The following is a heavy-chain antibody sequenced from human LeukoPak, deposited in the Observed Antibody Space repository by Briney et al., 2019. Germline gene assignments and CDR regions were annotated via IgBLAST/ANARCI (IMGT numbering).Heavy chain of an antibody. D-gene: IGHD4/OR15-4a*01. V-gene: IGHV3-74*01. CDR3: ARGGYGAHMG. CDR1: GFTFSSFW. Sequence: GGSLRLSCAASGFTFSSFWMHWVRHVPGKGLVWVSGINSDGTIRSYAGAVEGRFSISRDNAKTTVYLQMNSLRVEDTAVYYCARGGYGAHMGWGQGTLVTVSS. CDR2: INSDGTIR. J-gene: IGHJ4*02.